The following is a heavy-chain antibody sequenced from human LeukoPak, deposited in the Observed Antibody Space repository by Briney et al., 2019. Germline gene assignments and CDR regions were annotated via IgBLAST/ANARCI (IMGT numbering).Heavy chain of an antibody. Sequence: SGTLSLTCPVSGGSFSGYYWSWIRPPPGKGLEWIGEINHSGSTNYNPSLKSRVTISVDTSKNQFSLKLSSVTAADTAVYYCARGRDYVWGSYRINWFDPWGQGTLVTVSS. J-gene: IGHJ5*02. CDR3: ARGRDYVWGSYRINWFDP. CDR2: INHSGST. CDR1: GGSFSGYY. D-gene: IGHD3-16*02. V-gene: IGHV4-34*01.